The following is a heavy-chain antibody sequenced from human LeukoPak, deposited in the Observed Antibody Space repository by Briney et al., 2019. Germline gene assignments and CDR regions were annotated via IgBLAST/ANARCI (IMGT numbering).Heavy chain of an antibody. J-gene: IGHJ4*02. CDR2: IIPIFGTA. CDR3: TKITGGNY. D-gene: IGHD1-26*01. CDR1: GGTFSSYA. V-gene: IGHV1-69*13. Sequence: GASVKVFCTASGGTFSSYAISWVRQAPGQGLEWMGGIIPIFGTANYAQKFQGRVTITADESTSTAYMELNSLRAEDTAVYYCTKITGGNYWGQGTQVTVSS.